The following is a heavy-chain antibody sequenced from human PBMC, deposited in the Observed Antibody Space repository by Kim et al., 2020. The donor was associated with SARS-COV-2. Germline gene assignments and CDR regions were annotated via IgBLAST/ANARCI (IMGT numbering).Heavy chain of an antibody. Sequence: NTNSAQKLQGRVTLTTDTSTSTAYMALRSLRSDDTAVYYCATVISGSFDYWGQGTLVTVSS. CDR2: NT. J-gene: IGHJ4*02. D-gene: IGHD3-22*01. V-gene: IGHV1-18*01. CDR3: ATVISGSFDY.